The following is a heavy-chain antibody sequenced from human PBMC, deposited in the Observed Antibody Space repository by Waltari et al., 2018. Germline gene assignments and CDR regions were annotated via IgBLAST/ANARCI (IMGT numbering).Heavy chain of an antibody. J-gene: IGHJ1*01. CDR1: GGTFSSYA. CDR2: IIPIFGTA. V-gene: IGHV1-69*12. D-gene: IGHD2-2*02. CDR3: ANGGGYCSSTSCYSHFQH. Sequence: QVQLVQSGAEVKKPGSSVKVSCKASGGTFSSYALSWVRPAPGQGLEWMGGIIPIFGTANYAQKFQGRVTITADESTSTACMELSSLRSEDTAVYYCANGGGYCSSTSCYSHFQHWGQGTLVTVSS.